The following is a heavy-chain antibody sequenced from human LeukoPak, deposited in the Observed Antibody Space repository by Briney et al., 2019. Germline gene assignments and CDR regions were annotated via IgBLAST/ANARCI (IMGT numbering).Heavy chain of an antibody. Sequence: GESLKISCKGSGYRFTKSWIGWVRQMPGKGLEWLGIIYPDDSRTRYSPSFQGQVTISADKSISTAYLQWSSLKASDTAMYYCARMDVIAAAPGGYFDYWGQGTLVTVSS. V-gene: IGHV5-51*01. D-gene: IGHD6-13*01. CDR1: GYRFTKSW. CDR2: IYPDDSRT. CDR3: ARMDVIAAAPGGYFDY. J-gene: IGHJ4*02.